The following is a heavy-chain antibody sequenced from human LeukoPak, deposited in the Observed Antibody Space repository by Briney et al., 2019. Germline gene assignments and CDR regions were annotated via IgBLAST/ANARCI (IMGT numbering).Heavy chain of an antibody. CDR3: ARGKSSSWYRYYYYYYMDV. V-gene: IGHV3-7*01. J-gene: IGHJ6*03. D-gene: IGHD6-13*01. CDR2: IKQDGSEK. Sequence: PGGSLRLSCAASGFTFSSYWMSWVRQAPGKGLEWVANIKQDGSEKYYVDSVKGRFTISRDTAKNSLYLQMNSLRAEDTAVYYCARGKSSSWYRYYYYYYMDVWGKGTTVTVSS. CDR1: GFTFSSYW.